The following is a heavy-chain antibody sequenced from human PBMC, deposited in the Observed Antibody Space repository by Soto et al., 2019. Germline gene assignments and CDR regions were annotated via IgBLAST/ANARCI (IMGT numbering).Heavy chain of an antibody. D-gene: IGHD2-15*01. CDR1: GGSISSYY. Sequence: SETLSLTCTVSGGSISSYYWSWIRQPPGKGLEWIGYIYYSGSTNYNPSLKSRVTISVDTPKNQFSLKLSSVTAADTAVYYCARVVNSDAFDIWGQGTEVTVSS. CDR2: IYYSGST. V-gene: IGHV4-59*01. CDR3: ARVVNSDAFDI. J-gene: IGHJ3*02.